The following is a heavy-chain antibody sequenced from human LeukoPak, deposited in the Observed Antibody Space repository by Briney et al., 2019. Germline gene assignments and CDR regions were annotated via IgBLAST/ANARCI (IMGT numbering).Heavy chain of an antibody. CDR1: GYTFTGYY. J-gene: IGHJ4*02. Sequence: ASVKVSCKASGYTFTGYYLHWVRQAPGQGLEWMGWINPNSGGTKYVQKFQGRVTMTRDTSTSTAYMELSRLRSDDTAVYYCARRPYNSGYDLGRGDYWGQGTLVTVSS. D-gene: IGHD5-12*01. CDR2: INPNSGGT. V-gene: IGHV1-2*02. CDR3: ARRPYNSGYDLGRGDY.